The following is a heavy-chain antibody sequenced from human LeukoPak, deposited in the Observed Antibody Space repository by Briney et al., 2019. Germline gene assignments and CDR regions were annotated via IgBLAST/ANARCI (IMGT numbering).Heavy chain of an antibody. D-gene: IGHD3-10*01. CDR3: ARGGFGELSGYYYYYGMDV. Sequence: GGSLRLSCAASGFTFSSYGMHWVRQAPGKGLEWEAVIWYDGSNKYYADSVKGRFTISRDNSKNTLYLQMNSLRAEDTAVYYCARGGFGELSGYYYYYGMDVWGKGTTVTVSS. CDR2: IWYDGSNK. V-gene: IGHV3-33*01. J-gene: IGHJ6*04. CDR1: GFTFSSYG.